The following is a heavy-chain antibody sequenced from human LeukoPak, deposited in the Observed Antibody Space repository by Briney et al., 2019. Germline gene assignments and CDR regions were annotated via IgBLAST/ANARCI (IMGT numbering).Heavy chain of an antibody. V-gene: IGHV3-33*01. Sequence: GGSLRLSCAASGLTFSSYGMHWVRQAPGKGLEWVAVIWYDGSNKYYADSVKGRFTISRDNSKNTLYLQMNSLRAEDTAVYYCAREVNYLYYFDYWGQGTLVTVSS. CDR2: IWYDGSNK. D-gene: IGHD4-11*01. J-gene: IGHJ4*02. CDR3: AREVNYLYYFDY. CDR1: GLTFSSYG.